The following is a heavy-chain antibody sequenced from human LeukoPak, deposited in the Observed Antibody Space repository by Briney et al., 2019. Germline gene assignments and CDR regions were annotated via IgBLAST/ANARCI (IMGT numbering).Heavy chain of an antibody. CDR3: AKVWDSGYDEDFDY. Sequence: GGSLRLSCAASGFTFSSYGMSWVRQAPGKGLEWVSAISGSGGSTYYADSVKGRFTISRDNSKNTLYLQMNSLRAEDTAVYYCAKVWDSGYDEDFDYWGQGTLVTVSS. J-gene: IGHJ4*02. CDR2: ISGSGGST. V-gene: IGHV3-23*01. D-gene: IGHD5-12*01. CDR1: GFTFSSYG.